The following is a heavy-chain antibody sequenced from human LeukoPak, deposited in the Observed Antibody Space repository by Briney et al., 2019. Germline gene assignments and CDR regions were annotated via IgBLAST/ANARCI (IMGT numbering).Heavy chain of an antibody. CDR3: ARRIYGGSLRNWFDP. CDR1: GGSISSYY. Sequence: SETLSLTCTVSGGSISSYYWSWIRQPPGKGLEWIGYIYYSGSTYYNPSLKSRVTISVDTSKNQFSLKLSSVTAADTAVYYCARRIYGGSLRNWFDPWGQGTLVTVSS. CDR2: IYYSGST. V-gene: IGHV4-59*08. J-gene: IGHJ5*02. D-gene: IGHD4-23*01.